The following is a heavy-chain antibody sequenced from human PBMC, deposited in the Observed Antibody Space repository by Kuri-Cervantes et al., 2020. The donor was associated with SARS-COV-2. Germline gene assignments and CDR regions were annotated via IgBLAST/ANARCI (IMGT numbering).Heavy chain of an antibody. J-gene: IGHJ6*02. CDR3: ARDRQGGPIRITIFGVASYGMDV. Sequence: AAVKVSCKSSVYTFTSYGISWVRQAPGQGLEWMGWISAYNGNTNYAQKLQGRVTMTTDTSTSTAYMELRSLRSDDTAVYYCARDRQGGPIRITIFGVASYGMDVWGQGTTVTVSS. CDR1: VYTFTSYG. V-gene: IGHV1-18*04. CDR2: ISAYNGNT. D-gene: IGHD3-3*01.